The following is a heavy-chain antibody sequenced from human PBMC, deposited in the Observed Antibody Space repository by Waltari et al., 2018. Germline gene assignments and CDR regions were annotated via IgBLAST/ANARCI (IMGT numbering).Heavy chain of an antibody. D-gene: IGHD7-27*01. Sequence: EVQLVESGGGLVQPGGSLRLSCAASGFTFRNYWMHWVRQVPEKGLRWVSHVNSDGNSPSYADSVKGRFTISRDNAKNTVYLQMNSLRAEDTAVYYCARDTPGDGIDYWGQGTLVTVSS. CDR3: ARDTPGDGIDY. J-gene: IGHJ4*02. V-gene: IGHV3-74*01. CDR2: VNSDGNSP. CDR1: GFTFRNYW.